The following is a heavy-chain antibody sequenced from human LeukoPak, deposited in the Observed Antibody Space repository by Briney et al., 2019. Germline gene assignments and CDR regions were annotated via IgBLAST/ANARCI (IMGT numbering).Heavy chain of an antibody. CDR3: AREIWFGEEGWFDP. CDR2: IYSGGST. CDR1: GFTVSSNY. Sequence: GGSLRLSCAASGFTVSSNYMSWVRQAPGKGLEWVSVIYSGGSTYYADSVKGRFTISRDNAKNSLYLQMNSLRAEDTAVYYCAREIWFGEEGWFDPWGQGTLVTVSS. V-gene: IGHV3-53*01. J-gene: IGHJ5*02. D-gene: IGHD3-10*01.